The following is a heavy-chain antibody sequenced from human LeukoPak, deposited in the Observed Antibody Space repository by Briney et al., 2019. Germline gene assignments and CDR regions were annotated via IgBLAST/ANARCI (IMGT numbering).Heavy chain of an antibody. CDR2: INHSGST. J-gene: IGHJ4*02. Sequence: SETLSLTCAVYGGSFSGYYWSWIRQPPGKGLXXXGEINHSGSTNYNPSLKSRVTILVDTSKNQFSLKLSSVTAADTAVYYCASGRDSSGWYFDYWGQGTLVTVSS. CDR1: GGSFSGYY. V-gene: IGHV4-34*01. CDR3: ASGRDSSGWYFDY. D-gene: IGHD6-19*01.